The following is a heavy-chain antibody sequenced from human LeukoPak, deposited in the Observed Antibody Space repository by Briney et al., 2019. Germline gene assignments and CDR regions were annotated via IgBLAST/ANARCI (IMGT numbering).Heavy chain of an antibody. Sequence: SQTLSLTCTVSGDSISSADYYWTWIRQPPGTGLELVGFIYYSGSTKYNPSLKSRVTISAATSKTQFSLRLSYATAADTAVYYCARIRRPHWYLDLWGRGTLVTVSS. D-gene: IGHD3-3*01. CDR1: GDSISSADYY. J-gene: IGHJ2*01. CDR2: IYYSGST. V-gene: IGHV4-30-4*08. CDR3: ARIRRPHWYLDL.